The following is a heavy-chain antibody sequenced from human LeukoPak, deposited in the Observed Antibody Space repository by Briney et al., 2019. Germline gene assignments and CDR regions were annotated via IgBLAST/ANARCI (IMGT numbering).Heavy chain of an antibody. CDR3: AGGSLYYYMDV. CDR1: GGSISSGSYY. Sequence: PSETLSLTRTVSGGSISSGSYYWSWIRQPAGKGLEWIGRIYTSGSTNYNPSLKSRVTISVDTSKNQFSLKLSSVTAADTAVYYCAGGSLYYYMDVWGKGTTVTVSS. D-gene: IGHD3-16*01. J-gene: IGHJ6*03. V-gene: IGHV4-61*02. CDR2: IYTSGST.